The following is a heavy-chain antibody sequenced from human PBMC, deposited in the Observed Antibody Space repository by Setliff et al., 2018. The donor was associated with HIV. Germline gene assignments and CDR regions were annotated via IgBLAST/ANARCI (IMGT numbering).Heavy chain of an antibody. CDR2: ISPSGST. CDR1: RGSFSDYY. D-gene: IGHD2-15*01. J-gene: IGHJ6*03. Sequence: SETLSLTCVVYRGSFSDYYWTWIRQPPGKGLEWIGEISPSGSTNYNPSLKSRVTISVDTSESQFSLKLSSVTAADTAVYYCARTPQEVVVVAATRPYYYYDMDVWGKGTTVTVSS. V-gene: IGHV4-34*01. CDR3: ARTPQEVVVVAATRPYYYYDMDV.